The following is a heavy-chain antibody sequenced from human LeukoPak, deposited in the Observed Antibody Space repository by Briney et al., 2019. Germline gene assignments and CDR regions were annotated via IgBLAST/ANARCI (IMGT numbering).Heavy chain of an antibody. J-gene: IGHJ5*02. CDR2: ISTNTGNP. CDR1: GYTFTSYG. Sequence: GASVKVSCKASGYTFTSYGISWVRQAPGQGLEWMGWISTNTGNPTYAQGFTGRFVFSLDTSVSTAYLQISSLKAEDTAVYYCARGARHCSGSSCYFLWRFDPWGQGTLVTVSS. V-gene: IGHV7-4-1*02. D-gene: IGHD2-15*01. CDR3: ARGARHCSGSSCYFLWRFDP.